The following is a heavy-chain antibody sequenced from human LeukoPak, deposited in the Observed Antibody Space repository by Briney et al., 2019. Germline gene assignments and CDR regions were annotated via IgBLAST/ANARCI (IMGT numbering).Heavy chain of an antibody. CDR1: GFTFSTYS. Sequence: GGSLRLSCAASGFTFSTYSMNWVRLAPGKGLEWVSSISSSSDIYYADSVKGRFTISRDNAKNSLYLQMNSLRAEDTAVYYCAKWDSSGFWSGYTYYFDYWGQGTLVTVSS. CDR2: ISSSSDI. V-gene: IGHV3-21*01. D-gene: IGHD3-3*01. CDR3: AKWDSSGFWSGYTYYFDY. J-gene: IGHJ4*02.